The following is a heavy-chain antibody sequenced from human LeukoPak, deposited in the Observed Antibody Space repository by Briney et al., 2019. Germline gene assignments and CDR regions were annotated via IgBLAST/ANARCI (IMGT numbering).Heavy chain of an antibody. D-gene: IGHD3-3*01. Sequence: GGSLRLSCAASGFTFSSYAMSWVRQAPGKGLEWVSAISGSGGSTYYADSVKGRFTISRDNSKNTLYLQMNSLRAEDTAVYYCAREISPITIFGVVIPNYYYCGMDVWGQGTTVTVSS. V-gene: IGHV3-23*01. CDR2: ISGSGGST. CDR1: GFTFSSYA. J-gene: IGHJ6*02. CDR3: AREISPITIFGVVIPNYYYCGMDV.